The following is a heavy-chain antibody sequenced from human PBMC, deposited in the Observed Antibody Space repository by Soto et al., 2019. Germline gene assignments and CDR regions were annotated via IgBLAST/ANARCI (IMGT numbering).Heavy chain of an antibody. V-gene: IGHV4-31*03. CDR2: IYHSGST. D-gene: IGHD2-15*01. CDR1: GSSISSGSYY. CDR3: ARDYLAVVD. Sequence: SETLSLTCTVSGSSISSGSYYWSWIRQHPGKGLEWIGYIYHSGSTYYNPSLKSRATISLDTSKNQFSLKLSSVTAADTAVYYCARDYLAVVDWGQGTLVTVSS. J-gene: IGHJ4*02.